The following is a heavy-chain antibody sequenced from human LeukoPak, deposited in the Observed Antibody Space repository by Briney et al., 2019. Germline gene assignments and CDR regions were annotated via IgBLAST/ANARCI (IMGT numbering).Heavy chain of an antibody. Sequence: SETLSLTCAVYGGSFSGYYWSWIRQPPGKGLEWIGEINHSGSTNYNPSLKSRVTISVDTSKNQFSLKLSSVTAADTAVYYRARRSYWGYFDYWGQGTLVTVSS. D-gene: IGHD3-16*01. J-gene: IGHJ4*02. V-gene: IGHV4-34*01. CDR1: GGSFSGYY. CDR3: ARRSYWGYFDY. CDR2: INHSGST.